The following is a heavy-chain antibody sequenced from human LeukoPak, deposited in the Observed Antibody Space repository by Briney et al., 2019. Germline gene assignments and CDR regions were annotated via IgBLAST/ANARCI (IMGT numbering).Heavy chain of an antibody. J-gene: IGHJ4*02. D-gene: IGHD6-19*01. Sequence: GGSLRLSCAASGFTFSSYSMNWVRQAPGKGLEWVSYISSSSSTIYYADSVKGRFTISRDNAKNSLYLQMNSLRDEDTAVYYXXXXXXXGSGWYGGDYFDYWGQGTLVTVSS. V-gene: IGHV3-48*02. CDR1: GFTFSSYS. CDR3: XXXXXXGSGWYGGDYFDY. CDR2: ISSSSSTI.